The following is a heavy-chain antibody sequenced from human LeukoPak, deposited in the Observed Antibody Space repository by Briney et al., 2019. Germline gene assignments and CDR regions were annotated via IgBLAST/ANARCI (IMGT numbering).Heavy chain of an antibody. Sequence: ASVKVSCKASGYTFTGYFMHWVRQAPGQGLEWMGWINPNSGGTNYAQKFQGRVTMTRDTSIGTAYMELSRLTSDDTAVYYCARDILTDDAFDIWGQGTMVTVSS. J-gene: IGHJ3*02. D-gene: IGHD7-27*01. CDR2: INPNSGGT. CDR3: ARDILTDDAFDI. CDR1: GYTFTGYF. V-gene: IGHV1-2*02.